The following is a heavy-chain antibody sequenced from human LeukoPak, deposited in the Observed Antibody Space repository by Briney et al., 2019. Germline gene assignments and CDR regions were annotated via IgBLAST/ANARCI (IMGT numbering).Heavy chain of an antibody. CDR3: ARASSGSYWGLGFDP. D-gene: IGHD1-26*01. CDR1: GLIVSSNY. Sequence: GGSLRLSCAASGLIVSSNYMSWVRQAPGKGLEWVSSISSTSRYMYYADSVKGRFTISRDNAGNSLYLQMNSLRAEDTAVYYCARASSGSYWGLGFDPWGQGTLVTVSS. CDR2: ISSTSRYM. J-gene: IGHJ5*02. V-gene: IGHV3-21*01.